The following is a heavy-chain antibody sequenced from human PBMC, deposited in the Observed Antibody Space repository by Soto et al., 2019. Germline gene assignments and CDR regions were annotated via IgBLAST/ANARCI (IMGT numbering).Heavy chain of an antibody. CDR1: GFDFSRYA. D-gene: IGHD3-3*01. V-gene: IGHV3-30-3*01. Sequence: QVMLVQSGARVVQPGWSLKLSCAASGFDFSRYAFNWVRQAPGEGLQWVAVISYDSNNDFYADSVEGRFTISRDNLRHTVFLQMNNLREDDSAIYYCARGGETNFWSGYPDYWGQGTQVTVSS. CDR3: ARGGETNFWSGYPDY. J-gene: IGHJ4*02. CDR2: ISYDSNND.